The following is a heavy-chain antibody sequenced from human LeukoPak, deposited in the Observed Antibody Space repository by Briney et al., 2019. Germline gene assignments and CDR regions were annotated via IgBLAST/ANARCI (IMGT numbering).Heavy chain of an antibody. CDR2: INPNSGGT. Sequence: ASVKVSCKASGYTFTGYYMHWVRQAPGQGLEWMGWINPNSGGTNYAQKFQGRVTITADKSTSTAYMELSSLGSEDTAVYYCARVWPEYYYYGMDVWGQGTTVTVSS. J-gene: IGHJ6*02. V-gene: IGHV1-2*02. CDR3: ARVWPEYYYYGMDV. CDR1: GYTFTGYY.